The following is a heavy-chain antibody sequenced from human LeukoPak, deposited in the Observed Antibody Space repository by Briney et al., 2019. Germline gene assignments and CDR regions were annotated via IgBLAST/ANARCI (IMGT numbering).Heavy chain of an antibody. D-gene: IGHD3-9*01. CDR3: AKGRYDILTGYYGLIDY. CDR1: GFSFDSYA. V-gene: IGHV3-23*01. CDR2: ISGSGLST. J-gene: IGHJ4*02. Sequence: GTLSLSCDASGFSFDSYAMRCLLQAPGEKGLWGLDISGSGLSTYYTDSVKGRFTMSRDTSKNTLYLQMNSLSAEDTGVYYCAKGRYDILTGYYGLIDYWGQGTLVSVSS.